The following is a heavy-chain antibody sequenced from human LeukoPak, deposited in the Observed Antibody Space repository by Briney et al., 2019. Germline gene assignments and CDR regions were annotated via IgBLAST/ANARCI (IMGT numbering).Heavy chain of an antibody. CDR3: ARDMGTTTTY. CDR2: TGNKANRYTT. J-gene: IGHJ4*02. CDR1: GFTFSDHY. Sequence: GGSLRLSCAASGFTFSDHYMDWVRQAPGKGLEWIGRTGNKANRYTTEYAASVRGRFTVSRDDSNKALYLQMNSLKTEDTAVYYCARDMGTTTTYWGQGILVTVSS. V-gene: IGHV3-72*01. D-gene: IGHD1-26*01.